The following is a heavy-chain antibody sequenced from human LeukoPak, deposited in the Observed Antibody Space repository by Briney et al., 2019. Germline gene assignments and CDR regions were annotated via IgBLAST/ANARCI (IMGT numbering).Heavy chain of an antibody. D-gene: IGHD6-13*01. CDR2: TCYRSKWYN. J-gene: IGHJ2*01. CDR1: GDSVSSNSAA. V-gene: IGHV6-1*01. CDR3: ARDPTPGYSSSWYNWYFDL. Sequence: QTLSLTCAISGDSVSSNSAAWNWIRQSPSRGLEWLGRTCYRSKWYNDYALSVKSRITINPDTSKNQFSLQLNSVTPEDTAVYYCARDPTPGYSSSWYNWYFDLWGRGTLVTVSS.